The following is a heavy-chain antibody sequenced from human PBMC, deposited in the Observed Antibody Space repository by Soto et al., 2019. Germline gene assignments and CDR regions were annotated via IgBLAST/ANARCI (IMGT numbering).Heavy chain of an antibody. CDR3: AREELNCGGDCFAF. CDR2: IGTSDNNI. J-gene: IGHJ4*02. D-gene: IGHD2-21*01. CDR1: GFTFTSYE. Sequence: GGSLRLSCAASGFTFTSYEFNWVRQAPGKGLEWISYIGTSDNNIYYADSVKGRFTVSRDNARNSLYLQMNSLRAEDTAIYYCAREELNCGGDCFAFWGQGALVTVSS. V-gene: IGHV3-48*03.